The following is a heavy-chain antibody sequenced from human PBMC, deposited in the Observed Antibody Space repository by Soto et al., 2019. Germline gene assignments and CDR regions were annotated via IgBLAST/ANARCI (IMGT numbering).Heavy chain of an antibody. D-gene: IGHD2-2*01. J-gene: IGHJ6*02. CDR1: GFTFSSYG. CDR2: IWYDGSNK. V-gene: IGHV3-33*06. CDR3: AKLGSQLLSYYGMDV. Sequence: GGSLRLSCAASGFTFSSYGMHWVRQAPGKGLEWVAVIWYDGSNKYYADSVKGRFTISRDNSKNTLHLQMNSLRAEDTAVYHCAKLGSQLLSYYGMDVWGQGTTVTVSS.